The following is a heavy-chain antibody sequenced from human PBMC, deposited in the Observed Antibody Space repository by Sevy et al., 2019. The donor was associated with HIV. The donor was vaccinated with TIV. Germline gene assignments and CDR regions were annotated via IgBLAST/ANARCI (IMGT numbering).Heavy chain of an antibody. D-gene: IGHD3-22*01. V-gene: IGHV4-38-2*01. CDR1: GYSISSGYY. CDR3: ARAVKQVVITFHWFDP. J-gene: IGHJ5*02. CDR2: TYHSGST. Sequence: SETLSLTCAVSGYSISSGYYWGWIRQPPGKGLEWIGSTYHSGSTYYNPSLKSRVTISVDTSKNQFSLKLSSVTAADTAVYYCARAVKQVVITFHWFDPWGQGTLVTVSS.